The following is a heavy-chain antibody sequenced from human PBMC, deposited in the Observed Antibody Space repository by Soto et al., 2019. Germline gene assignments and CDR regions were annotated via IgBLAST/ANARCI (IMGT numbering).Heavy chain of an antibody. CDR1: GFTFSSYA. J-gene: IGHJ4*02. CDR3: AYSSTPFDY. V-gene: IGHV3-23*01. CDR2: ISGSGGST. D-gene: IGHD6-13*01. Sequence: EVQLLESGGGLVQPGGSLRLSCAASGFTFSSYAMSWVRQAPGKGLEWVSAISGSGGSTYYADSVKGRCTISRDNSKNMLYLQMNSLRAEDTAAYYCAYSSTPFDYWGQGTLVTVSS.